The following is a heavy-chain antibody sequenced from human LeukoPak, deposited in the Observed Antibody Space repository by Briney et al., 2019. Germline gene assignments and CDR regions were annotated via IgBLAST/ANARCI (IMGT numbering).Heavy chain of an antibody. D-gene: IGHD3-10*01. CDR2: ISGSGGST. Sequence: GGSLRLSCAASGFTFSSYAMSWVRQAPGKGLEWVSAISGSGGSTYYADSVEGRFTISRDNSKNTLYLQMNSLRAEDTAVYYCAKGLDGVELSLGAFDIWGQGTMVTVSS. CDR3: AKGLDGVELSLGAFDI. J-gene: IGHJ3*02. CDR1: GFTFSSYA. V-gene: IGHV3-23*01.